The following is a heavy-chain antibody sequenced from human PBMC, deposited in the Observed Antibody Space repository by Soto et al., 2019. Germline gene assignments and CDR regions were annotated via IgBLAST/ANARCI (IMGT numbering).Heavy chain of an antibody. J-gene: IGHJ6*03. Sequence: GASVKVSCKASGYTFTSYDINWVRQATGQGLVWLGWMNPNIGNTGFAQNFQGRVTMTRNTSISTAYLELSSLRSEDTAFFYFARDLAAAGKTNYYYYMDVWGKGTTVTVSS. D-gene: IGHD6-13*01. CDR3: ARDLAAAGKTNYYYYMDV. CDR2: MNPNIGNT. CDR1: GYTFTSYD. V-gene: IGHV1-8*01.